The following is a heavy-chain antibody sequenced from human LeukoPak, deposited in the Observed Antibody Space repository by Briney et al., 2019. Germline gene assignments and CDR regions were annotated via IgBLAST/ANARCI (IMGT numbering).Heavy chain of an antibody. CDR1: GGTFSSYA. J-gene: IGHJ3*02. Sequence: SVKVSCKASGGTFSSYAISWVRQAPGQGLEWMGRIIPILGTANYAQKFQGRVTITTDESTSTAYMELSSLRSEDTAVYYCADYSSLDAFDIWGQGTMVTVSS. D-gene: IGHD6-19*01. CDR3: ADYSSLDAFDI. V-gene: IGHV1-69*05. CDR2: IIPILGTA.